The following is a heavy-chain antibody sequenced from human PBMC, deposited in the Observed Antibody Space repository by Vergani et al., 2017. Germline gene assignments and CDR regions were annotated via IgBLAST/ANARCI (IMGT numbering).Heavy chain of an antibody. Sequence: QVQLVQSGAEVGKPGASVKISCKASGYTFTAYYIHWVRQAPEQGLEWVGVISPDGFSTFYAQKFQGRVTITADESTSTAYMELSSLRSEDTAVYYCARDIVVVVAATPSAGMDVWGQGTTVTVSS. CDR1: GYTFTAYY. D-gene: IGHD2-15*01. V-gene: IGHV1-46*01. CDR2: ISPDGFST. CDR3: ARDIVVVVAATPSAGMDV. J-gene: IGHJ6*02.